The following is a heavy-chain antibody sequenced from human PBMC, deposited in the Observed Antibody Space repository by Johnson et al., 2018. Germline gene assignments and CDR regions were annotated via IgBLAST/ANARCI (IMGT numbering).Heavy chain of an antibody. J-gene: IGHJ6*02. CDR2: IYYSGST. D-gene: IGHD2/OR15-2a*01. Sequence: QVQLQESGPGLVKPSETLSLTCIVSGGSISSHFWSWIRQPPGKGLEWIGYIYYSGSTNYNPSLKSRVTISVDTSKNQFSLKLSSVTAADTAVYYCARELGGAVTYHYYYGVDVWGQGTTVTVSS. CDR3: ARELGGAVTYHYYYGVDV. CDR1: GGSISSHF. V-gene: IGHV4-59*11.